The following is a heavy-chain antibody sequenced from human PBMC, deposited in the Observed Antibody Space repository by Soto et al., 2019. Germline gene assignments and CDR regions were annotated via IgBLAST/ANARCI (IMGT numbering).Heavy chain of an antibody. CDR2: ISYDGNYK. CDR1: GFSFSSYG. V-gene: IGHV3-30*18. Sequence: QVRLVESGGGVVQPGRSLRLSCVASGFSFSSYGMQWVRQAPGKGLEWVAVISYDGNYKSYADSVKGRITISRDNSKKTLYLQMNSLRPEDTAVFYCAKDPVEMAPRTGYYGMDVWGQGTTVTVSS. J-gene: IGHJ6*02. D-gene: IGHD5-12*01. CDR3: AKDPVEMAPRTGYYGMDV.